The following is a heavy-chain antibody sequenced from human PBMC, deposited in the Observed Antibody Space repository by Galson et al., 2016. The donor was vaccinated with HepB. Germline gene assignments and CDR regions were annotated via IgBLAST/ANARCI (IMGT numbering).Heavy chain of an antibody. CDR2: ISSRSNYI. V-gene: IGHV3-21*01. Sequence: SLRLSCAASGFTFSVYGMNWVRQAPGKGLEWVSSISSRSNYIYYADSVKGRFTISRDKGKNSVYLQMNSLRAEDTAVYYCARDGEQCLVWAGAYWGQGTLVSVSS. J-gene: IGHJ4*02. D-gene: IGHD6-19*01. CDR1: GFTFSVYG. CDR3: ARDGEQCLVWAGAY.